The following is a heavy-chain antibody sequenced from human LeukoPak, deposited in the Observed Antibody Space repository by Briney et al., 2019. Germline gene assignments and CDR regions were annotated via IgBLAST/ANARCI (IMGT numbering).Heavy chain of an antibody. J-gene: IGHJ5*02. D-gene: IGHD6-13*01. V-gene: IGHV3-21*01. CDR3: ARGTAAAAWFDP. Sequence: GGSLRLSCAGSGFTFSSYSMNWVRQAPGKGLEWVSSISSSSNYIYYADSVKGRFTISRDNAKNSLSLQMNSLRAEDTAVYHCARGTAAAAWFDPWGQGTLVTVSS. CDR1: GFTFSSYS. CDR2: ISSSSNYI.